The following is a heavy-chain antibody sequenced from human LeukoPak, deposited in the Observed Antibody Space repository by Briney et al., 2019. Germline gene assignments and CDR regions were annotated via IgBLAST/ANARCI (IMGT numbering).Heavy chain of an antibody. CDR1: GFTFSSYA. CDR2: ISGSGGST. V-gene: IGHV3-23*01. D-gene: IGHD6-19*01. Sequence: GGSLRLSCAASGFTFSSYAMSWVRQAPGKWLEWVSAISGSGGSTYYADSVKGRFTISRDNSKNTLYLQMNSLRAEDTAVYYCAKETRFSSGCYSRYFDYCGQGTLVTVSS. J-gene: IGHJ4*02. CDR3: AKETRFSSGCYSRYFDY.